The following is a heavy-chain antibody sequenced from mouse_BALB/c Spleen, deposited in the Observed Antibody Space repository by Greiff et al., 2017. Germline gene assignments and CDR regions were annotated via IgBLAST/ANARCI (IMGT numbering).Heavy chain of an antibody. Sequence: QVQLKESGPGILQPSQTLSLTCSFSGFSLSTSGMGVSWIRQPSGKGLEWLAHIYWDDDKRYNPSLKSRLTISKDTSRNQVFLKITSVDTADTATYYCARRGGTGTWAMDYWGQGTSVTVSS. CDR1: GFSLSTSGMG. CDR2: IYWDDDK. V-gene: IGHV8-12*01. D-gene: IGHD4-1*01. CDR3: ARRGGTGTWAMDY. J-gene: IGHJ4*01.